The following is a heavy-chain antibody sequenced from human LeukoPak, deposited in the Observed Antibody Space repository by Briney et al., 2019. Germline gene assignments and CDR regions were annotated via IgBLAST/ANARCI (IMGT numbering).Heavy chain of an antibody. V-gene: IGHV1-8*02. D-gene: IGHD2-15*01. J-gene: IGHJ3*01. Sequence: ASVKVSCKASGYTFTSYDITWARQAPGQGLEWMGWMKPHSGDTAYAQKFQGRVTMTRDTSTNTAYLELTSLISEATAVYYCARYCSGNGCFPSSASFDFWGQGTMVTVSS. CDR1: GYTFTSYD. CDR2: MKPHSGDT. CDR3: ARYCSGNGCFPSSASFDF.